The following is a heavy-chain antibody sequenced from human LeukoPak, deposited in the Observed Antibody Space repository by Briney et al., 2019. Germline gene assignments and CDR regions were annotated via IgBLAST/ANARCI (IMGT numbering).Heavy chain of an antibody. CDR1: GFTFSSYA. CDR3: ARDQGQWLVRGSYFDH. CDR2: ISYDGSNK. Sequence: PGGSLRLSCAASGFTFSSYAMHWVRQAPGKGLEWVAVISYDGSNKYYADSVKGRFTISRDNSKNTLYLQMNSLRAEDTAVYYCARDQGQWLVRGSYFDHWGQGTLVTVSS. V-gene: IGHV3-30*01. J-gene: IGHJ4*02. D-gene: IGHD6-19*01.